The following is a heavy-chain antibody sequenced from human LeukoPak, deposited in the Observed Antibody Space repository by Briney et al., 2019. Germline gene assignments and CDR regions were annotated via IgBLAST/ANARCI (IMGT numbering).Heavy chain of an antibody. D-gene: IGHD3-10*01. CDR1: GGSIGSYD. V-gene: IGHV4-59*01. CDR2: IYYSGST. CDR3: ARASGLLWFGELSPPYFDY. Sequence: SETLSLTCTVSGGSIGSYDWSWIRQPPGKGLEWIGYIYYSGSTNYNPSLKSRVTISVDTSKNQFSLKLSSVTAADTAVYYCARASGLLWFGELSPPYFDYWGQGTLVTVSS. J-gene: IGHJ4*02.